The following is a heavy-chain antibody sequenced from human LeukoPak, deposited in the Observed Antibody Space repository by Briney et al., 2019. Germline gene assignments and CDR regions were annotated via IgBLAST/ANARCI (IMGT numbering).Heavy chain of an antibody. V-gene: IGHV5-51*01. CDR3: ARHGSVDRSGYYHGIDY. Sequence: ESLQISCKGSGYSFTSYWIGWVRQMPGKGLEWMGIIYPGDSDTRYSPSFQGQVTISADKSISTAYLQWSSLKASDTAMYYCARHGSVDRSGYYHGIDYWGQGTLVTVSS. CDR2: IYPGDSDT. J-gene: IGHJ4*02. D-gene: IGHD3-22*01. CDR1: GYSFTSYW.